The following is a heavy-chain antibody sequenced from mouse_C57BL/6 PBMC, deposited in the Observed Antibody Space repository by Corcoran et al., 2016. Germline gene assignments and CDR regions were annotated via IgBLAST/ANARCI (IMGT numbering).Heavy chain of an antibody. Sequence: EVQLQQSGPELVKPGASVKISCKASGYTFTDYYMNWVKQSHGKSLEWIGDINPNNGGTSYNQKFKDKATLTVDKSSSTAYMELRSLTSEDSAVYYCARKWLLPAWFAYWGQGTLVTVSA. CDR3: ARKWLLPAWFAY. CDR1: GYTFTDYY. V-gene: IGHV1-26*01. J-gene: IGHJ3*01. D-gene: IGHD2-3*01. CDR2: INPNNGGT.